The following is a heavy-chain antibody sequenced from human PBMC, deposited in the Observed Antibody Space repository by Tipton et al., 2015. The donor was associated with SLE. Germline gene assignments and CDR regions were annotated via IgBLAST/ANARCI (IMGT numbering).Heavy chain of an antibody. D-gene: IGHD5-12*01. CDR3: ARAGGYDYYYSGMDV. V-gene: IGHV4-34*01. J-gene: IGHJ6*02. Sequence: TLSLTCAVYGGSFSGYYWSWIRQPPGKGLEWIGEINHSGSTNYNPSLKSRVTISVGTSRNQFSLNLNSVTTADTAVYYCARAGGYDYYYSGMDVWGQGTTVTVSS. CDR2: INHSGST. CDR1: GGSFSGYY.